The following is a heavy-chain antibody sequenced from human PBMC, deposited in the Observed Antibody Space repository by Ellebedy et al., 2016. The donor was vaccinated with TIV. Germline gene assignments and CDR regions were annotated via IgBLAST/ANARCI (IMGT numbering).Heavy chain of an antibody. V-gene: IGHV4-59*01. CDR2: IYYSGNT. CDR3: AREGGRSDFDF. D-gene: IGHD1-26*01. J-gene: IGHJ4*02. CDR1: GGPMSGYY. Sequence: SETLSLTXAVYGGPMSGYYWNWIRQPPGKGLEWIGFIYYSGNTKYNPSLKSRVTISVDMSKSQFSLKLSSVTAADTAVYYCAREGGRSDFDFWGQGTLVTVSS.